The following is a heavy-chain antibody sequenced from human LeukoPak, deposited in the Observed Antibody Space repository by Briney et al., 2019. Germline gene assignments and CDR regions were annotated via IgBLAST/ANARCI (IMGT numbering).Heavy chain of an antibody. CDR3: ARDLGGNSNRGFDP. CDR1: GSSISNGFY. D-gene: IGHD4-23*01. CDR2: VYHTGST. J-gene: IGHJ5*02. V-gene: IGHV4-38-2*02. Sequence: SGTLSLTCIVSGSSISNGFYWGWIRQPPGKGLEWIGSVYHTGSTYYNPSLKSRATVSVDTSKNQFSLNLTSVTAADTAIYYCARDLGGNSNRGFDPWGQGTLVTVSS.